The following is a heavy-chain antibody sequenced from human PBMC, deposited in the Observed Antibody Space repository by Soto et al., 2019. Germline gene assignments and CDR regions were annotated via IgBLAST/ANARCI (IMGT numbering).Heavy chain of an antibody. Sequence: QVQLVQSGAEVKKPGASVKVSCKTSGYTFAADYIHWIRQAPGQGLEWMGWIKPTSGGTVYAQNFQDRVTMTRDTSISTAYMELRRLNSDDTAVYYCARDPDYGDYWGYFFDSWGQGTPVTVSS. J-gene: IGHJ4*02. D-gene: IGHD4-17*01. CDR2: IKPTSGGT. CDR3: ARDPDYGDYWGYFFDS. CDR1: GYTFAADY. V-gene: IGHV1-2*02.